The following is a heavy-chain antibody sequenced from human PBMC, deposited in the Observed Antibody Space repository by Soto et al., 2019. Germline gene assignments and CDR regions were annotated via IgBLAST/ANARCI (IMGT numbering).Heavy chain of an antibody. CDR1: GDSVTNYF. J-gene: IGHJ4*02. CDR3: ARDPGYCTNGVCPIFDF. Sequence: QVHLRESGPGLVKSSETLSLTCTVSGDSVTNYFWSWMRQPPGKGLEWIGQMYHGGRTNYRPSLKSRVTMSLDSSKNQFSLNLSSVTAADTAVYFCARDPGYCTNGVCPIFDFWGQGVLVAVSS. D-gene: IGHD2-8*01. V-gene: IGHV4-59*02. CDR2: MYHGGRT.